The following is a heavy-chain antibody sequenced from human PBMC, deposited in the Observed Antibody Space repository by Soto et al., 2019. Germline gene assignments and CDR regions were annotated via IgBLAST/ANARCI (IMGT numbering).Heavy chain of an antibody. CDR2: IGGSGRTT. Sequence: PEGSLRLSCVASAFTCNNYDMSWVRQAPGQGLEWVSGIGGSGRTTYYADSVKGRFTISRDNSNNTLFLQMNSLRAEDTAVYYCAKSRYSDSSGDFYDYWGQGTLVTVSS. J-gene: IGHJ4*02. CDR3: AKSRYSDSSGDFYDY. D-gene: IGHD3-22*01. CDR1: AFTCNNYD. V-gene: IGHV3-23*01.